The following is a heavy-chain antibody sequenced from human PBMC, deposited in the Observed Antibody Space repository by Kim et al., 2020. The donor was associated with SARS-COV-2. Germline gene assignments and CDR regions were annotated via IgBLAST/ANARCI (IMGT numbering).Heavy chain of an antibody. D-gene: IGHD3-16*01. CDR3: ARETFMIRFDP. V-gene: IGHV1-18*01. CDR1: DYRFSKYG. CDR2: VSGYNGKT. Sequence: ASVKVSCKASDYRFSKYGISWVRQAPGQGLEWMGWVSGYNGKTNYAQRFQDRVTMTTDTSTTTAYMELRGLRFDDTAVYYCARETFMIRFDPWGQGTQVIV. J-gene: IGHJ5*02.